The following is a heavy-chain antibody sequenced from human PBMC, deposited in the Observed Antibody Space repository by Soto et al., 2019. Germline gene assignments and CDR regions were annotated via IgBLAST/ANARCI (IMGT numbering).Heavy chain of an antibody. D-gene: IGHD6-6*01. Sequence: EASVKVSCKASGYTFTSFGITWVRQAPGQDLEWMGWISAYNGDSNYAPRLQGRVTMTTDTSTSTVYMELKNLKSDDTAVYYCARDQEYSTSGLYWFDLWGQGTLVTVSS. V-gene: IGHV1-18*04. J-gene: IGHJ5*02. CDR3: ARDQEYSTSGLYWFDL. CDR2: ISAYNGDS. CDR1: GYTFTSFG.